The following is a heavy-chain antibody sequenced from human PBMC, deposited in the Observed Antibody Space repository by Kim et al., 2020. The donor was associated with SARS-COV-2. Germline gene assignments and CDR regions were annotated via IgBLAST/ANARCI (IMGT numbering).Heavy chain of an antibody. D-gene: IGHD3-10*01. J-gene: IGHJ5*02. CDR1: GYTFTGYY. V-gene: IGHV1-2*04. CDR2: INPNSGGT. CDR3: ARMVYPGGSGSYIPWFDP. Sequence: ASVKVSCKASGYTFTGYYMHWVRQAPGQGLEWMGWINPNSGGTNYAQKFQGWVTMTRDTSISTAYMELSRLRSDDTAVYYCARMVYPGGSGSYIPWFDPWGQGTLVTVSS.